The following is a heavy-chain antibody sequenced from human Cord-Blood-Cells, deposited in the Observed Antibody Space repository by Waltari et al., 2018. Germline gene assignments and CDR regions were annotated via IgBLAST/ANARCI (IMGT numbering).Heavy chain of an antibody. CDR3: ARLDSSSWSHFDY. CDR1: GFTVSSNY. D-gene: IGHD6-13*01. CDR2: IYSGGST. V-gene: IGHV3-53*01. Sequence: EVQLVESGGGLIQPGGSLRLSCAASGFTVSSNYMTWGRQAPGKGLEWVSVIYSGGSTYYADSVKGRFTISRDNSKNTLYLQMNSLRAEDTAVYYCARLDSSSWSHFDYWGQGTLVTVSS. J-gene: IGHJ4*02.